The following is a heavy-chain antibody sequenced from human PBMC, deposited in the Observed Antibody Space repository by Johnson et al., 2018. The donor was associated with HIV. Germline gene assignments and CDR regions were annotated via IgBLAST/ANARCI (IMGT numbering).Heavy chain of an antibody. CDR1: GFTFSDYY. V-gene: IGHV3-11*01. D-gene: IGHD1-26*01. Sequence: QVQLVESGGGLVKPGGSLRLSCAASGFTFSDYYMSWIRQAPGKGLEWVSYIASSDSPIYYADSVKGRFTISRDNAKNSLYLQMNSLRAEDTALYYCARGAVGGTTYAFDIWGQGTMVTVSS. CDR2: IASSDSPI. J-gene: IGHJ3*02. CDR3: ARGAVGGTTYAFDI.